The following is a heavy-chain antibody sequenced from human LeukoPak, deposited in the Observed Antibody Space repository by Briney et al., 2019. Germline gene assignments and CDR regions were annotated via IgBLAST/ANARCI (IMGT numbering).Heavy chain of an antibody. J-gene: IGHJ4*02. CDR2: INPSDGVI. D-gene: IGHD3-10*01. V-gene: IGHV1-46*01. CDR1: GYTFTGYY. CDR3: ARRGSGSYVLDY. Sequence: ASVKVSCKASGYTFTGYYMHWVRQAPGQGLEWMGIINPSDGVIDYAQKFQDRVTMTRDTSTSTVYMELSSLRSEDTAVYYCARRGSGSYVLDYWGQGTLVTVSS.